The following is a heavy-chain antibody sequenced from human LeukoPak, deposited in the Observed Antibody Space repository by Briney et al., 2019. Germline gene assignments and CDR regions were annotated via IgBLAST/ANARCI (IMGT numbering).Heavy chain of an antibody. CDR2: ISSDGRNK. Sequence: PGGSLRLSCAASGFTFSSYAVHWVRQAPGKGLEWVAVISSDGRNKYYADSVKGRFIISRDNAKNTLYLQMNSLRAEDTAVYYCATLNYGDSEDYWGQGTLVTVSS. CDR1: GFTFSSYA. D-gene: IGHD4-17*01. J-gene: IGHJ4*02. V-gene: IGHV3-30*04. CDR3: ATLNYGDSEDY.